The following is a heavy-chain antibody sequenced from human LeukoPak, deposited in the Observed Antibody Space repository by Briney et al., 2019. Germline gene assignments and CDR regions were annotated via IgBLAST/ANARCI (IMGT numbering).Heavy chain of an antibody. V-gene: IGHV3-48*04. J-gene: IGHJ5*02. D-gene: IGHD3-16*01. Sequence: GGSLRLSCAAPGFTFSSYSMNWVRQAPGKGLEWVSYISSSSGTIYYTDSVKGRFTVSRDNAQNSLYLQMNSLRAEDTALYYCARDLMLRLGELDLWGQGTLVTVSS. CDR1: GFTFSSYS. CDR3: ARDLMLRLGELDL. CDR2: ISSSSGTI.